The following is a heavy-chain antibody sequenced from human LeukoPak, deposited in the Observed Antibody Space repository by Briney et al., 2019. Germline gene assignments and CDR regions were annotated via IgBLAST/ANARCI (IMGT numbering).Heavy chain of an antibody. Sequence: SETLSLTCTVSGGSISSYSWSWIRQPPRKGLEWIGYISYSGSTNYNPSFKSRVTISVDTSKNHFSLKLSSVTAADTAVFYCAGYYFDSSGYVSQWGQGTLVTVSS. J-gene: IGHJ4*02. CDR3: AGYYFDSSGYVSQ. CDR2: ISYSGST. D-gene: IGHD3-22*01. V-gene: IGHV4-59*08. CDR1: GGSISSYS.